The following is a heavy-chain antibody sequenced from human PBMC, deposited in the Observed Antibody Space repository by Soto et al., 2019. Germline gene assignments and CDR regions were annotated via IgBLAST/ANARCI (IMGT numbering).Heavy chain of an antibody. Sequence: ASVKVSCKASGYTFTSYGISWVRQAPGQGLEWMGWISAYNGNTNYAQKLQGRVTMTTDTSTSTAYMELRSLRSDDTAVYYCASPSSGWYFFDYWGQGTLVTVSS. J-gene: IGHJ4*02. CDR3: ASPSSGWYFFDY. CDR2: ISAYNGNT. V-gene: IGHV1-18*01. CDR1: GYTFTSYG. D-gene: IGHD6-19*01.